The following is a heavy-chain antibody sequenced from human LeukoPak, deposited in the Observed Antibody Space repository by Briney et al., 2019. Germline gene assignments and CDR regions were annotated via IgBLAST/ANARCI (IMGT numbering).Heavy chain of an antibody. CDR1: GGPLSGYY. V-gene: IGHV4-34*01. CDR3: ARGRNYYDSSGYPF. J-gene: IGHJ4*02. Sequence: SETLSLTCGVYGGPLSGYYWSWIRQPPGKGLEWIAEINHSGSTNYNPSLKSRVTVSADTSKKQFSLKLSSVTAADTAVYYCARGRNYYDSSGYPFWGQGTLVTVSS. D-gene: IGHD3-22*01. CDR2: INHSGST.